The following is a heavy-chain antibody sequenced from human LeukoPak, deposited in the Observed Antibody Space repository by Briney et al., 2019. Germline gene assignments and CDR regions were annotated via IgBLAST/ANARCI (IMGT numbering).Heavy chain of an antibody. D-gene: IGHD2-15*01. V-gene: IGHV3-11*04. Sequence: GGSLRLSCAASGFTFSDYYMSWIRQAPGKGLEWVSYISSSGSTIYYADSVKGRFTIPRDNAKNSLYLQMNSLRAEDTAVYYCARGDVVVVAARVSPGLFDYWGQGTLVTVSS. J-gene: IGHJ4*02. CDR2: ISSSGSTI. CDR3: ARGDVVVVAARVSPGLFDY. CDR1: GFTFSDYY.